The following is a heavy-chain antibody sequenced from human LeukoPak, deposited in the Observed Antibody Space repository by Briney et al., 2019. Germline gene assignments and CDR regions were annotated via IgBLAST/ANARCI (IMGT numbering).Heavy chain of an antibody. CDR2: IYAGGST. CDR1: GFTVSSSY. J-gene: IGHJ4*02. CDR3: AKGAGYSTLGGLDY. V-gene: IGHV3-53*05. D-gene: IGHD6-13*01. Sequence: GGSLRLSCAASGFTVSSSYMSWVRQAPGTGLEWISGIYAGGSTFYADSVKGRFTISRDNSKNTLYLQMNSLRAEDTALYYCAKGAGYSTLGGLDYWGQGTLVTVSS.